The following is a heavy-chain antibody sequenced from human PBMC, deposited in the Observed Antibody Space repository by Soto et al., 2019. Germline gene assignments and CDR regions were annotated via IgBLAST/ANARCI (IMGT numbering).Heavy chain of an antibody. J-gene: IGHJ4*02. D-gene: IGHD3-3*01. CDR3: AREIERLLGY. Sequence: PWGSLRLSCAASGFTFSSYAMHWVRQAPGKGLEWMAVISYDGSNKYYADSVKGRFTISRDNSKNTLYLQMNSLRAEDTAVYYCAREIERLLGYWGQGTLVTVSS. CDR2: ISYDGSNK. CDR1: GFTFSSYA. V-gene: IGHV3-30-3*01.